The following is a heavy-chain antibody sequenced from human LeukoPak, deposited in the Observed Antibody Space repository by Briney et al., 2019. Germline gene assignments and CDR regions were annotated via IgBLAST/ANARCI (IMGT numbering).Heavy chain of an antibody. CDR3: AKDRVWNSFDS. D-gene: IGHD1-1*01. V-gene: IGHV3-30*18. CDR2: ISYDGSNK. CDR1: GFTFSSYG. J-gene: IGHJ4*02. Sequence: QPGRSLRLSCAASGFTFSSYGMHWVRQAPGKGLEWVAVISYDGSNKYYADSVKGRFTISRDNSKNTLYLQMNSLKNEDTAVYYCAKDRVWNSFDSWGQGTLVTVSS.